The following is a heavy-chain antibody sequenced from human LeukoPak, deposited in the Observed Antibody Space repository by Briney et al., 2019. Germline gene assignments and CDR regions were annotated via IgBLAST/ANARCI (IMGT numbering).Heavy chain of an antibody. CDR1: GFTFSSYW. J-gene: IGHJ4*02. Sequence: GGSLRLSCAASGFTFSSYWMSWVRQAPGKGLEWVANIKQDGSEKYYVDSVKGRFTISRDNAKNSLYLQMNSLRAEDTAVYYCARAGVYDYVWGSYRYTNFDYWGQGTLVTVSS. CDR2: IKQDGSEK. D-gene: IGHD3-16*02. V-gene: IGHV3-7*01. CDR3: ARAGVYDYVWGSYRYTNFDY.